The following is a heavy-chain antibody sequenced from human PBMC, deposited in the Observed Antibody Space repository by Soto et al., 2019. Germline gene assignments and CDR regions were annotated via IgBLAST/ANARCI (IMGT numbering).Heavy chain of an antibody. D-gene: IGHD6-19*01. CDR3: AYSSGWYRHDV. CDR2: LLHSGTT. J-gene: IGHJ3*01. CDR1: GDSISSPKW. Sequence: QVQLQESGPGLVKPSGTLSLTCAVSGDSISSPKWWTWLRQPPGKGLEWIGDLLHSGTTNYNPSLKSRVFLSVDKSQNQFSLSLTPVTAADTAIYYCAYSSGWYRHDVWGQGTSVTVSS. V-gene: IGHV4-4*02.